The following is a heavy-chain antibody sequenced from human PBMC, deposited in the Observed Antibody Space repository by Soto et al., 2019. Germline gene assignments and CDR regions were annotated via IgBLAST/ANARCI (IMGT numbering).Heavy chain of an antibody. CDR2: IIPIVGTG. D-gene: IGHD2-21*01. CDR1: GGTFSNYA. Sequence: QVQLVQSGAEVSKPGSSVTVSCKASGGTFSNYAISWVRQAPGQGLEWMGGIIPIVGTGSYAQKFQGRVTITADEPTTIAYMEPSRLRCEDTAVYSGAIVVILVPTASTHYYCHVDVWGLGPTVTVSS. J-gene: IGHJ6*02. V-gene: IGHV1-69*01. CDR3: AIVVILVPTASTHYYCHVDV.